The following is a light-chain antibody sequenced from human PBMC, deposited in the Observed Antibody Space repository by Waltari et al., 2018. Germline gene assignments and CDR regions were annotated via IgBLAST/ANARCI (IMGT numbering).Light chain of an antibody. CDR3: ASYNPGSTLV. Sequence: QSALTQPASASGSPGQSITISCTGSSSDVGRYNYVSWYQQFPDRAPKLIIYDVTNRPSGVSNRFSGSKSANTASLTISGLQPEDEAEYYCASYNPGSTLVFGGGTKLTVL. V-gene: IGLV2-14*01. CDR1: SSDVGRYNY. CDR2: DVT. J-gene: IGLJ3*02.